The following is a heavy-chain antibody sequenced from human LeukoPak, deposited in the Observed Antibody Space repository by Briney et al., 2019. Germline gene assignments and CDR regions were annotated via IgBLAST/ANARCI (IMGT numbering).Heavy chain of an antibody. J-gene: IGHJ3*02. V-gene: IGHV3-11*05. CDR1: GFTFSDYY. CDR2: ISSSSSYT. Sequence: PGGSLRLSCAASGFTFSDYYMSWIRQAPGKGLEWVSYISSSSSYTNYADSVKGRFTISRDNAKNSLYLQMNSLRAEDTAVYYCARAVGATTDDAFDIWGQGTMVTVSS. D-gene: IGHD1-26*01. CDR3: ARAVGATTDDAFDI.